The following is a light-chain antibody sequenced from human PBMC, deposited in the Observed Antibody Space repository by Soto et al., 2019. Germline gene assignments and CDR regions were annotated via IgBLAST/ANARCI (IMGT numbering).Light chain of an antibody. CDR1: SSDVGGYNY. CDR2: EVS. CDR3: GSFAGPVWV. V-gene: IGLV2-14*01. Sequence: QSAPTQPASVSGSPGQSITISCTGTSSDVGGYNYVSWYQQHPGKAPKLMIYEVSNRPSGVSNRFSGSKSGNTASLTVFGLQAEDEADYYCGSFAGPVWVFGGGTKLTVL. J-gene: IGLJ3*02.